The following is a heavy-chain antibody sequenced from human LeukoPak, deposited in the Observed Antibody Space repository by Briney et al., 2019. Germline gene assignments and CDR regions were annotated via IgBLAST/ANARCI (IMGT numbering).Heavy chain of an antibody. D-gene: IGHD6-6*01. V-gene: IGHV3-48*03. J-gene: IGHJ6*03. CDR3: ARAHLSSASTDYMTV. CDR1: GFTFSSSE. Sequence: PGGSLRLSCAASGFTFSSSEMNWVRQAPGKGLEWLSYISSSGSTIYFADSVKGRFTVSRDNAKNSLYLQMNSLRPEDTAVYYCARAHLSSASTDYMTVWGKGTTVTVSS. CDR2: ISSSGSTI.